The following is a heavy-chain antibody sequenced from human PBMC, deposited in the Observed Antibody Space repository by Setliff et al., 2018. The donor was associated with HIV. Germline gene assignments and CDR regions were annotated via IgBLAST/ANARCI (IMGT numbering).Heavy chain of an antibody. CDR1: GFIFTDYW. J-gene: IGHJ4*02. D-gene: IGHD2-15*01. Sequence: GESLRLSCVTSGFIFTDYWMSWVRQAPGKGLEWVANIRQDGGETHYVDSVKGRFTISRDNAKNSLYLQMNGLGAEDTALYYCASTRFGGPAAAAVVGGRIDFDNWGRGTLVTVSS. CDR2: IRQDGGET. CDR3: ASTRFGGPAAAAVVGGRIDFDN. V-gene: IGHV3-7*05.